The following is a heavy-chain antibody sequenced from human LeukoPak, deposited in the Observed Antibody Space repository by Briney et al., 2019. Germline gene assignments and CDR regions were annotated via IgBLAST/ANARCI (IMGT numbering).Heavy chain of an antibody. Sequence: PSETLSLTCTVSGGSISSSSYYWGWIRQPPGKGLEWIGSIYYSGSTYYNPSLKSRVTISVDTSKNQFSLKLSSVTAADTAVYYCARHRRNYYYYYMDVWGKGTTVTVSS. CDR1: GGSISSSSYY. CDR2: IYYSGST. J-gene: IGHJ6*03. V-gene: IGHV4-39*01. CDR3: ARHRRNYYYYYMDV.